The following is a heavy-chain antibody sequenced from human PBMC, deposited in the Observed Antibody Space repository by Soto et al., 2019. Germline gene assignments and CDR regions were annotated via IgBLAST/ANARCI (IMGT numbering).Heavy chain of an antibody. CDR1: GFTVSSNY. D-gene: IGHD3-16*01. Sequence: EVQLVETGGGLIQPGGSLRLSCAASGFTVSSNYMSWVRQAPGKGLEWVSVIYSGGSTYYADSVKGRFTISRDNSKNTLYLKKNGRRPEETAVYYGARGDGLNQPPKSSHPGGQGPLSPFSS. J-gene: IGHJ5*02. CDR3: ARGDGLNQPPKSSHP. V-gene: IGHV3-53*02. CDR2: IYSGGST.